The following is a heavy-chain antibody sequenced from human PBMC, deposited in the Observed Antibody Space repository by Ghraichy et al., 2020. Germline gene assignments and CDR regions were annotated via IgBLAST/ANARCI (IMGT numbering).Heavy chain of an antibody. D-gene: IGHD2-21*01. V-gene: IGHV7-4-1*02. J-gene: IGHJ4*02. Sequence: ASVKVSCKASGYTFTPYSINWLRQAPGQGLEWMGWISPSTGKPTYAHGFTSRFVFSVDTSVTTAYLEISSLKAEDTAVYYCARDKRVIDFDYWGQGTLVTVSS. CDR3: ARDKRVIDFDY. CDR2: ISPSTGKP. CDR1: GYTFTPYS.